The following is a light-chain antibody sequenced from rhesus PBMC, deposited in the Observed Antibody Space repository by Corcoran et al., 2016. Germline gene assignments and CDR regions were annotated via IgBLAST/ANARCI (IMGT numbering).Light chain of an antibody. CDR3: QQYRSSPFT. V-gene: IGKV1-22*01. Sequence: DIQMTQSPSSLSASVGDTVTITCRASQSISSWLAWYQQKPGKVPKLLIYKASPLQSGVPSRFSGSGSGTVLPLTISSLQSEDFATYYCQQYRSSPFTFGPGTKLDIK. CDR2: KAS. CDR1: QSISSW. J-gene: IGKJ3*01.